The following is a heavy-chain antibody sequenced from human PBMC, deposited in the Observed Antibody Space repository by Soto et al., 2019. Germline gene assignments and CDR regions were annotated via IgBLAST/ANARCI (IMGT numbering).Heavy chain of an antibody. CDR2: IYPGDSDT. CDR3: AKPHYYDTSGYYRGDYGVDV. Sequence: PGESLKISCKGSGYSFTSYWIGWVRQMPGKGLEWMGIIYPGDSDTRYSPSFQGQVTISADKSISTAYLQWNSLKASDTAMYYCAKPHYYDTSGYYRGDYGVDVWGQGTTVTAP. J-gene: IGHJ6*02. V-gene: IGHV5-51*01. CDR1: GYSFTSYW. D-gene: IGHD3-22*01.